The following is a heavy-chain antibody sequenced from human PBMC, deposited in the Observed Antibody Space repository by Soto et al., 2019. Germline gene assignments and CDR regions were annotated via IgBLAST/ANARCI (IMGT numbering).Heavy chain of an antibody. J-gene: IGHJ4*02. Sequence: PGGSLRLSCAASGFTFSSYGMHWVRQAPGKGLEWVAVIWYDGSNKYYADSVKGRFTISRDNSKNTLYLQMNSLRAEDTAVYYCARPDTGYSSPFDYWGQGTLVTVSS. CDR3: ARPDTGYSSPFDY. CDR2: IWYDGSNK. V-gene: IGHV3-33*01. CDR1: GFTFSSYG. D-gene: IGHD6-19*01.